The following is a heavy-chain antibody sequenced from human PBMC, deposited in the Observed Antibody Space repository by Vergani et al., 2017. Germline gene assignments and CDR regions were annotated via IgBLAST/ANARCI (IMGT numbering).Heavy chain of an antibody. D-gene: IGHD5-18*01. CDR2: INTNNGNP. Sequence: QVQLVQSGSELKKPGASVKVSCKASGYTFTSYAMNWVRQDPRQGLEWMGWINTNNGNPTYAQGFTGRFVFSLDPSVSTAYLQISSLKAEDTAVYYCARDVIQLWLGYYYYYMDVWGKGTTVTFSS. CDR1: GYTFTSYA. CDR3: ARDVIQLWLGYYYYYMDV. V-gene: IGHV7-4-1*02. J-gene: IGHJ6*03.